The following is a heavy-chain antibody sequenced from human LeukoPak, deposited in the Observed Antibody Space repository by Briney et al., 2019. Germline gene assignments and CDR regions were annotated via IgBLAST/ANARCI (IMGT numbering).Heavy chain of an antibody. Sequence: GGSLRLSCAASGFTFSSYAMSWVRQAPGKGLEWVSAISGSGGSTYYADSVKGRFTISRDNAKNSLYLQMNSLRDEDTAVYYCARVGNYDYVWGSYYFDYWGQGTLVTVSS. D-gene: IGHD3-16*01. CDR1: GFTFSSYA. CDR2: ISGSGGST. J-gene: IGHJ4*02. V-gene: IGHV3-23*01. CDR3: ARVGNYDYVWGSYYFDY.